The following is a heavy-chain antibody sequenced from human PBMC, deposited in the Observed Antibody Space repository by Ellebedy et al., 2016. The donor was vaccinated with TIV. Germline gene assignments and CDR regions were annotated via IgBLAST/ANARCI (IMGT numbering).Heavy chain of an antibody. J-gene: IGHJ4*02. Sequence: SGPTLVXPTQTLTLTCTFSGFSLSTSKVGVGWLRQPPGKTLEWLALIDWDDDKYYSTSLKTRLTISKDTSKNQVVLTMTNMDPVDTATYYCARLKDHYYGWGRFDYWGQGTLVTVSS. D-gene: IGHD3-10*01. CDR1: GFSLSTSKVG. CDR3: ARLKDHYYGWGRFDY. CDR2: IDWDDDK. V-gene: IGHV2-70*18.